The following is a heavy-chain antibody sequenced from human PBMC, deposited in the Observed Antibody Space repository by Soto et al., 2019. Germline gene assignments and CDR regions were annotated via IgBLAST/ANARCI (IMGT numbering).Heavy chain of an antibody. J-gene: IGHJ4*02. CDR2: INAGNGDT. Sequence: QVQLVQSGAEEKKPGASVKVSCKASGYTFINYAIHWVRQAPGQRLEWMGWINAGNGDTKYSQKFQVRVTITRDTSANNAYMGLSGLRSEGTAVEFCAGGGAGYYFDYWGPGTLVTVSS. D-gene: IGHD2-15*01. CDR3: AGGGAGYYFDY. V-gene: IGHV1-3*05. CDR1: GYTFINYA.